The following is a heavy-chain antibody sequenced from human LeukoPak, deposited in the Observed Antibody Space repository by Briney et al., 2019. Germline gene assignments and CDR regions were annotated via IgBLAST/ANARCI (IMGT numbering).Heavy chain of an antibody. J-gene: IGHJ4*02. Sequence: GGSLRLSCAASGFTFSSYAMHWVRQAPGKGLEWVAVISYDGSNKYYADSVKGRFTISRDNSKNTLYLQMNSLRAEDTAVYYCASGGRDGYNRAFDYWGQGTLVTVSS. D-gene: IGHD5-24*01. CDR3: ASGGRDGYNRAFDY. CDR1: GFTFSSYA. V-gene: IGHV3-30-3*01. CDR2: ISYDGSNK.